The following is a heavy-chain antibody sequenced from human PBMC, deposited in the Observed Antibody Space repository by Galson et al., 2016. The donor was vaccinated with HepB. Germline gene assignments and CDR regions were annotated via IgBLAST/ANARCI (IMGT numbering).Heavy chain of an antibody. V-gene: IGHV3-74*01. CDR1: GFTFSTYW. Sequence: SLRLSCAASGFTFSTYWMHWVRQVPGKGLVWVSRISGDGKFINYADSVKDRFTISRDNARNTVYLQMNSLRVEDTAVYYCRGSAVYDYWGQGTLVTVSS. CDR3: RGSAVYDY. D-gene: IGHD3-10*01. J-gene: IGHJ4*02. CDR2: ISGDGKFI.